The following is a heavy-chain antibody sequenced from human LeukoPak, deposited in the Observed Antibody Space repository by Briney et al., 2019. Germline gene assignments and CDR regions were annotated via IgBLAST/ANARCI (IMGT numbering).Heavy chain of an antibody. J-gene: IGHJ6*03. Sequence: SETLSLTCTVSGGSISSSSYYWGWIRQPPGKGLEWIGEINHSGSTNYNPSLKSRVTISVDTSKNQFSLKLSSVTAADTAVYYCARGRYYGSGSYYKNYYYYYMDVWGKGTTVTVSS. CDR3: ARGRYYGSGSYYKNYYYYYMDV. CDR1: GGSISSSSYY. D-gene: IGHD3-10*01. CDR2: INHSGST. V-gene: IGHV4-39*07.